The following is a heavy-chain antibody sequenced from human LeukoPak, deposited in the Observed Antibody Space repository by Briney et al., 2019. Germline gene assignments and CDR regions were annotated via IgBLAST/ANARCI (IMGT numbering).Heavy chain of an antibody. CDR3: VRGRGSYGWFDP. V-gene: IGHV3-30-3*01. D-gene: IGHD3-10*01. CDR1: GFTFSSYA. CDR2: ISYDGSNK. J-gene: IGHJ5*02. Sequence: GGSLRLSCAASGFTFSSYAMSWVRQAPGKGLEWVAVISYDGSNKYYADSVKGRFTISRDDAKNTVDLQMNSLRGEDTAVYYCVRGRGSYGWFDPWGQGTLVTVSS.